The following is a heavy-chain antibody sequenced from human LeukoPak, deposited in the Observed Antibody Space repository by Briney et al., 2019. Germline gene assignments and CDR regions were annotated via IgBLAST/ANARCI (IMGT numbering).Heavy chain of an antibody. CDR2: INTDGSST. V-gene: IGHV3-74*01. CDR3: ARDRSSGYGVDY. Sequence: GGSLRLSCAASGFTFSSYWMHWVRQAPGKGLVWVSRINTDGSSTSYADSVKGRFTISRDNAKNTLYLQMNSLRAEDTAVYYCARDRSSGYGVDYWGQGTLVTVSS. D-gene: IGHD3-22*01. CDR1: GFTFSSYW. J-gene: IGHJ4*02.